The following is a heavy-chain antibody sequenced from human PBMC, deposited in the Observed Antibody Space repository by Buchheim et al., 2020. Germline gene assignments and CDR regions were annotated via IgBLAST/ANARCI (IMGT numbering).Heavy chain of an antibody. J-gene: IGHJ4*02. V-gene: IGHV4-31*03. CDR2: VYYTGRA. CDR3: ARDRGAHDFGPIDY. CDR1: GVFINTGTFY. Sequence: QVQLQESGPGLVKPSQTLSLTCTVSGVFINTGTFYWSWIRQHPGKGLEWIGYVYYTGRAYSNPSLKSRVSISVDTSQNQFSLNLASVTAADTAVYYCARDRGAHDFGPIDYWGQGAL. D-gene: IGHD4-17*01.